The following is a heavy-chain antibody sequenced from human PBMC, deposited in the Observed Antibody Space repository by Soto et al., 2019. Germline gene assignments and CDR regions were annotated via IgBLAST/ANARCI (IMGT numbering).Heavy chain of an antibody. CDR2: INHSGST. CDR1: GGSFSGYY. CDR3: ARGQDDSSGYYHNWFDP. V-gene: IGHV4-34*01. J-gene: IGHJ5*02. Sequence: SETLSLTCAVYGGSFSGYYWSWIRQPPGKGLEWIGEINHSGSTNYNPSLKSRVTISVDTSKNQFSLKLSSVTAADTAVYYCARGQDDSSGYYHNWFDPWGQGTLVTVSS. D-gene: IGHD3-22*01.